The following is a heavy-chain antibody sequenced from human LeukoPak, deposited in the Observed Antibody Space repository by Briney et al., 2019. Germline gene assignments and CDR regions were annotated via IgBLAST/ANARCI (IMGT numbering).Heavy chain of an antibody. J-gene: IGHJ4*02. CDR3: ARTVRGVITYYFDY. CDR1: GGSFSGYY. V-gene: IGHV4-34*01. CDR2: INHSGST. Sequence: PSETLPLTRAVYGGSFSGYYWSWIRQPPGKGLEWIGEINHSGSTNYNPSLKSRVTISVDTSKNQFSLKLSSVTAADTAVYYCARTVRGVITYYFDYWGQGTLVTVSS. D-gene: IGHD3-10*01.